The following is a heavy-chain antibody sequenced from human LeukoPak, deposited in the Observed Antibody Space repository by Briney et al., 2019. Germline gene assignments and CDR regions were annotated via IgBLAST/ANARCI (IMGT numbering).Heavy chain of an antibody. CDR1: GGTFSSYA. V-gene: IGHV1-69*13. D-gene: IGHD6-13*01. CDR2: IIPIFGTA. Sequence: ASVKVSCKASGGTFSSYAISWVRQAPGQGLEWMGGIIPIFGTANYAQKFQGRVTITADESTNTAYMELSSLRSEDTAVYYCARGRIAAAGMYYYYYYYMDVWGKGTTVTISS. CDR3: ARGRIAAAGMYYYYYYYMDV. J-gene: IGHJ6*03.